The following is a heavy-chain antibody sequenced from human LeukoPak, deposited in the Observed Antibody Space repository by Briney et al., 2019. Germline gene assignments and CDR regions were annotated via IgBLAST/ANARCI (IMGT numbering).Heavy chain of an antibody. CDR3: ATQGSNWFDP. J-gene: IGHJ5*02. CDR1: GGSISSYY. CDR2: IYYSGST. Sequence: PSETLSLTCTVSGGSISSYYWSWHRQPPGKELEWIAYIYYSGSTNYNPSLKSRVTISVDTSKNQFSLKLSSVTAADTAVYYCATQGSNWFDPWGQGTLVTVSS. V-gene: IGHV4-59*08.